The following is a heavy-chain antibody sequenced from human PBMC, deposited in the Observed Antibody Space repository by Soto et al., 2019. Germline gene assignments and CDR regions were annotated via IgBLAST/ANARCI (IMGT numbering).Heavy chain of an antibody. CDR1: GFTFCNYW. V-gene: IGHV3-74*02. J-gene: IGHJ6*03. CDR2: INSDGSVS. Sequence: EVQLVESGGGLVQPGGSLRLSCAASGFTFCNYWMYWVRQAPGKGLEWVSRINSDGSVSSYADSVKGRLTISRDNVKNTLYLQMDSLRAEDTAVYYCARGDCVGGTCYSLAGSFYYYMDVWGKGTTVTVFS. CDR3: ARGDCVGGTCYSLAGSFYYYMDV. D-gene: IGHD2-15*01.